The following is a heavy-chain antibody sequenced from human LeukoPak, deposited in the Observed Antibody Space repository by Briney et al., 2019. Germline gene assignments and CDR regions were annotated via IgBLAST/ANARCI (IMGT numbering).Heavy chain of an antibody. J-gene: IGHJ1*01. D-gene: IGHD1-1*01. CDR2: IKWDDGST. Sequence: GGSLRLSCAASGFTFRDYNMHWVRQGPGKGLEWVSHIKWDDGSTYYADSVRGRFTIARDNSKNSLYLQMNSLRTDDTALYYCAKDRERFGSGPIRLWGQGTLVTVSS. CDR3: AKDRERFGSGPIRL. V-gene: IGHV3-43*01. CDR1: GFTFRDYN.